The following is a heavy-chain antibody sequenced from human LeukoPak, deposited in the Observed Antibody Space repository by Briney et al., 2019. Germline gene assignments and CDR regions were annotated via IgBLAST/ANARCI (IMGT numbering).Heavy chain of an antibody. CDR3: ATQRVTMVRGVILFDY. D-gene: IGHD3-10*01. J-gene: IGHJ4*02. CDR1: GYTLTELS. Sequence: ASVKVSCKVSGYTLTELSMHWLRQAPGKGLEWMGGFDPEDGETIYAQKFQGRVTMTEDTSTDTAYMELSSLRSEDTAVYYCATQRVTMVRGVILFDYWGQGTLVTVSS. V-gene: IGHV1-24*01. CDR2: FDPEDGET.